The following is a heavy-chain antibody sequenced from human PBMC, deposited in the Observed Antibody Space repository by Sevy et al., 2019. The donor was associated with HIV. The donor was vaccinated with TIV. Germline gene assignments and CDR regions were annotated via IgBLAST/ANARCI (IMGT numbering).Heavy chain of an antibody. CDR1: GGSINSDN. CDR2: VYYTGGT. V-gene: IGHV4-59*12. CDR3: ARRNDFDI. J-gene: IGHJ3*02. Sequence: SETLSLTCTVSGGSINSDNWNWIRQPPGKGLEWIGYVYYTGGTNYNPSLRNRVTISVERTKDKFSLKLTSVTAADTAVYYCARRNDFDIWGQGTMVTVSS.